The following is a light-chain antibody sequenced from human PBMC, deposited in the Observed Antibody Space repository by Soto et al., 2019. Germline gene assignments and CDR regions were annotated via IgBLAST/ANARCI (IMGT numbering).Light chain of an antibody. CDR1: QSVLYSSNNRNY. CDR2: WAS. J-gene: IGKJ1*01. Sequence: DIVMTQSPDSLAVSLGERATINCKSSQSVLYSSNNRNYLAWYQQKPGQPPKLLIYWASTRESGVPDRFSGSGSETDFTLTISSLQAEDVAVYYCQQYYSTHPTVGQGTKVEIK. V-gene: IGKV4-1*01. CDR3: QQYYSTHPT.